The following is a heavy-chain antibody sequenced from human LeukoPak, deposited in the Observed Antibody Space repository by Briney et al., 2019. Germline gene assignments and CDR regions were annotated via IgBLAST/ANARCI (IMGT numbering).Heavy chain of an antibody. J-gene: IGHJ4*02. CDR2: IYYSGST. Sequence: SETLSLTCTVSGGSISSSSYYWGWIRQPPGKGLEWIGSIYYSGSTYYNPSLKSRLTISVDTSKNQFSLKLSSVPAADTAVYYCASGTRKWGSGWYGLDYWGQGTLVTVSS. V-gene: IGHV4-39*01. D-gene: IGHD6-19*01. CDR3: ASGTRKWGSGWYGLDY. CDR1: GGSISSSSYY.